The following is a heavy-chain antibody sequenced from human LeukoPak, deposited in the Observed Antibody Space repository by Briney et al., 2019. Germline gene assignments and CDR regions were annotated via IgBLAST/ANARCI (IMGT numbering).Heavy chain of an antibody. CDR1: GGSISSSSYY. CDR2: IYYSGST. V-gene: IGHV4-39*01. Sequence: SETLSLTCTVSGGSISSSSYYWGWIRQPPGKGLEWIGSIYYSGSTYYNPSLKSRVTISVDTSKNQFSLKLSSVTAADTAVYYCARMQEWFDRGFDYWGQGTLVTVSS. D-gene: IGHD3-3*01. J-gene: IGHJ4*02. CDR3: ARMQEWFDRGFDY.